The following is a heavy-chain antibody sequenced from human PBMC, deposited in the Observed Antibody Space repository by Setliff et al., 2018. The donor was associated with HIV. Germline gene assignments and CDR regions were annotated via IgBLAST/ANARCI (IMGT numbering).Heavy chain of an antibody. CDR1: GASVSTYY. CDR3: ARSLGITYFDL. Sequence: PSETLSLTCTVSGASVSTYYRSWIRQPAGKGLEWIGRIYGSGTINYNPYLKSRVIMSVDTSKNVFSLKLTSLTAADTAVYYCARSLGITYFDLWGRGTLVTVSS. CDR2: IYGSGTI. J-gene: IGHJ2*01. V-gene: IGHV4-4*07.